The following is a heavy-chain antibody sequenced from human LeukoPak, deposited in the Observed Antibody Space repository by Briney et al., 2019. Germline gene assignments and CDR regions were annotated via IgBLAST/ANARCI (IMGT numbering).Heavy chain of an antibody. Sequence: SETLSLTCTVSGGSISNYYWSWIRQPPGKGLEWIGYIYYSGSTNYSPSLKSRVTISLDTSKNQFSLKLSSVTAADTAVYFCGRHSIIAGTEYAFDIWGQGTMVTVSS. V-gene: IGHV4-59*08. D-gene: IGHD6-13*01. CDR1: GGSISNYY. CDR3: GRHSIIAGTEYAFDI. CDR2: IYYSGST. J-gene: IGHJ3*02.